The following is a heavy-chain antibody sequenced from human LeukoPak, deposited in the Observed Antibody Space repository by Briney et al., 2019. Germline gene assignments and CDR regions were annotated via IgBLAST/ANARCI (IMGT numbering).Heavy chain of an antibody. CDR2: ISSRSSTI. CDR1: GFTFSSYS. J-gene: IGHJ4*02. V-gene: IGHV3-48*01. CDR3: ARDSTGYGYEEWY. Sequence: HPGGSLRLSCAASGFTFSSYSMNWVRQAPGKGLEWVSYISSRSSTIYYADSVKGRFTISRDNAKNSLYLQMNSLRAEDTALYYCARDSTGYGYEEWYWGQGTLVTVSS. D-gene: IGHD5-18*01.